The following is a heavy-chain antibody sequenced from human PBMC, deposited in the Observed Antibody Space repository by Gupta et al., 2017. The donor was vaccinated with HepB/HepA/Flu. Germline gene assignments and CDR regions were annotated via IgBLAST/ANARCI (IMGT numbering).Heavy chain of an antibody. D-gene: IGHD2-15*01. Sequence: EVQLVESGGGVVQPGGSLRLSCAASGFTFDGYAMNWVRQSPGKGLEWVSLISGDGGSTYYADSVKGRFTISRDNSKNSLYLQMNSLRTEDTALYYCAKSHCIRGTCYYFDYWGQGTLVTVSS. V-gene: IGHV3-43*02. CDR3: AKSHCIRGTCYYFDY. CDR1: GFTFDGYA. CDR2: ISGDGGST. J-gene: IGHJ4*02.